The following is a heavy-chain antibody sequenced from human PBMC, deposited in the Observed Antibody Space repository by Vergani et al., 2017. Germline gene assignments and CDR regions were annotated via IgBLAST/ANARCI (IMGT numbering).Heavy chain of an antibody. Sequence: QVQLQESGPGLVKPSQTLSLTCSVSGDSISSGVYYWNWIRQHPGKPLEWIGSVYYSGTTYYNPSLGCRVTMSIDKSKNHFSLTLTSVTDADSAFYFCARGQTGYSRDWSTYFFYMDVWGKGTTVTVSS. CDR3: ARGQTGYSRDWSTYFFYMDV. D-gene: IGHD3/OR15-3a*01. CDR2: VYYSGTT. CDR1: GDSISSGVYY. V-gene: IGHV4-30-4*01. J-gene: IGHJ6*03.